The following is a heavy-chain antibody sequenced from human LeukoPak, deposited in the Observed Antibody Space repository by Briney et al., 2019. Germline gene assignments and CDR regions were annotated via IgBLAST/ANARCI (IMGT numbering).Heavy chain of an antibody. CDR3: ASDRALWFGESHGY. CDR2: IKQDGSEK. D-gene: IGHD3-10*01. V-gene: IGHV3-7*01. J-gene: IGHJ4*02. CDR1: GFTFSSYW. Sequence: GGSLRLSCAASGFTFSSYWMSWVRQAPGKGLEWVANIKQDGSEKYYVDSVKGRFTISRDNAKNSLYLQMNSLRAEDTAVYYCASDRALWFGESHGYWGQGTLVTVSS.